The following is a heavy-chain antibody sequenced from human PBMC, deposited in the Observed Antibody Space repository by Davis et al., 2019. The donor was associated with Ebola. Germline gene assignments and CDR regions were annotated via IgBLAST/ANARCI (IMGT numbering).Heavy chain of an antibody. J-gene: IGHJ4*02. D-gene: IGHD3-10*01. Sequence: GESLKISCAASGFTVSSNYMSWVRQAPGKGLEWVSVIYSGGSTYYADSVKGRFTISRHNSKNTLYLQMNSLRAEDTAVYYCARGVPTRGYYFDYWGQGTLVTVSS. CDR2: IYSGGST. CDR3: ARGVPTRGYYFDY. V-gene: IGHV3-53*04. CDR1: GFTVSSNY.